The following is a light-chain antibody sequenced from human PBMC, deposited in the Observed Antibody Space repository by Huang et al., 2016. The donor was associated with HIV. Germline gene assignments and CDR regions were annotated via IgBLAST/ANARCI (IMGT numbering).Light chain of an antibody. V-gene: IGKV3-15*01. CDR2: GVS. CDR3: QQYNDWPLT. CDR1: QSLSSQ. J-gene: IGKJ1*01. Sequence: EIVMTQSPATLSVSPGERVTLSCRASQSLSSQLAWYQQKRGQAPRLLIYGVSTRAIDIPASFSGSGSGTDFTLTINSLQSEDFATYYCQQYNDWPLTFGQGTEVEIK.